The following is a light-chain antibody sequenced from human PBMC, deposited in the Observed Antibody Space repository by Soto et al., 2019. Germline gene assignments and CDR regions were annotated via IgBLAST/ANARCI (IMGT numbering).Light chain of an antibody. CDR2: DNN. V-gene: IGLV1-51*01. CDR3: ETWDSSLSAVL. CDR1: SSNIGAGYD. Sequence: QSVLTQPPSVSGAPGQRVTISCTGSSSNIGAGYDVHWYQQLPGTAPKLLIYDNNRRPSGIPDRFSGSKSGTSATLGITGLQTGDEADYFCETWDSSLSAVLFGGGTKLTVL. J-gene: IGLJ2*01.